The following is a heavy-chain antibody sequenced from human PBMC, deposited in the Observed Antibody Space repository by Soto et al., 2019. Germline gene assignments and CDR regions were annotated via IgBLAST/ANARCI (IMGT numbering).Heavy chain of an antibody. J-gene: IGHJ5*02. V-gene: IGHV3-11*01. CDR3: ARVGDSITIFGVPIPKYFDP. Sequence: GGSLRLSCAASGFTFGDYYMSWIRQAPGKGLEWVSHISSSGSTKYYADSVEGRFTISRDNAKNSLYLQMNSLRAEDTAVYYCARVGDSITIFGVPIPKYFDPRGQGALVTVSS. CDR1: GFTFGDYY. D-gene: IGHD3-3*01. CDR2: ISSSGSTK.